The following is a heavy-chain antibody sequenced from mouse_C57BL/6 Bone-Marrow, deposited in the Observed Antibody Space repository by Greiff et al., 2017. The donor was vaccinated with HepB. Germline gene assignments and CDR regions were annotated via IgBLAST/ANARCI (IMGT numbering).Heavy chain of an antibody. CDR3: ARTTTVVASFAY. CDR2: ISDGGSYT. Sequence: EVQLVESGGGLVKPGGSLKLSCAASGFTFSSYAMSWVRQTPEKRLEWVATISDGGSYTYYPDNVKGRFTISRDHAKNNLYLQMSHLKAEDTALYYCARTTTVVASFAYWGQGTLVTVSA. V-gene: IGHV5-4*01. J-gene: IGHJ3*01. D-gene: IGHD1-1*01. CDR1: GFTFSSYA.